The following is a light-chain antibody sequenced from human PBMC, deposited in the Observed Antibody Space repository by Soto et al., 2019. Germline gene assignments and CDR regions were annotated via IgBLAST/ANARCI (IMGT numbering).Light chain of an antibody. CDR3: QQSYSRVFT. J-gene: IGKJ3*01. V-gene: IGKV1-39*01. CDR2: AAS. Sequence: DIQVTQSPSSLSASVGDRVTITCRASQNIERDLNWYQQKPGKAPKLLIFAASSLQRGVPARFSGSGSGTDFTLTISSLQPDDFGTYYCQQSYSRVFTFGPGTKWIS. CDR1: QNIERD.